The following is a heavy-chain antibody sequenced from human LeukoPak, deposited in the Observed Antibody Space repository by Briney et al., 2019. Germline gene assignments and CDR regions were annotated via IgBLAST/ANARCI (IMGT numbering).Heavy chain of an antibody. J-gene: IGHJ6*02. CDR3: ARYRRKGFWSGYRGLDSYYGMDV. CDR2: IYYSGST. CDR1: GGSISSSSYY. V-gene: IGHV4-39*07. Sequence: SETLSLTCTVSGGSISSSSYYWGWIRQPPGKGLEWIGSIYYSGSTNYNPSLKSRVTISVDTSKNQFSLKLSSVTAADTAVYYCARYRRKGFWSGYRGLDSYYGMDVWGQGTTVTVSS. D-gene: IGHD3-3*01.